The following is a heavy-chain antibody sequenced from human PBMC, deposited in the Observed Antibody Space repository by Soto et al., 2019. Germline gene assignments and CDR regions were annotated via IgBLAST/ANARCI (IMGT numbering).Heavy chain of an antibody. V-gene: IGHV1-3*01. Sequence: GASVKVSCKASGYTFTSYAMHWVRQAPGQRLEWMGWINAGNGNTKYSQKFQGRVTITRDTSASTAYMELSSLRSEDTAVYYCARDWSSSWYYFDYWGQGTLVTVSS. CDR3: ARDWSSSWYYFDY. CDR1: GYTFTSYA. J-gene: IGHJ4*02. CDR2: INAGNGNT. D-gene: IGHD6-13*01.